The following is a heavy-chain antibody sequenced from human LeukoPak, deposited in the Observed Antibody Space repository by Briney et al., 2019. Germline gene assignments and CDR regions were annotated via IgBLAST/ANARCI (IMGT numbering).Heavy chain of an antibody. D-gene: IGHD2-2*02. V-gene: IGHV1-69*05. Sequence: SVKVSCKASGYTFTNFDINWVRQAPGQGLEWMGGIIPIFGTANYAQKFQGRVTITTDESTSTAYMELSSLRSEDTAVYYCARVREGYCSSTSCYTGFKAANYYYYYMDVWGKGTTVTVSS. CDR3: ARVREGYCSSTSCYTGFKAANYYYYYMDV. CDR2: IIPIFGTA. CDR1: GYTFTNFD. J-gene: IGHJ6*03.